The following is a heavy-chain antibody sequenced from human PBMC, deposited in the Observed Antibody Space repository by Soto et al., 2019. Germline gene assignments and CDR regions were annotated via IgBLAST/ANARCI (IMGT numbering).Heavy chain of an antibody. V-gene: IGHV3-23*01. J-gene: IGHJ4*02. CDR2: VSPAGST. D-gene: IGHD6-13*01. CDR3: VRSWAY. Sequence: EVQLLESGGGLVLPGGSLRLSCAASGFTFSNYGMNWIRLAPGEGLEWVSTVSPAGSTFYADSVRGRFPISRDNSKSTMDLQMNGLRVDDTAIYYCVRSWAYWGRGTVVTVSS. CDR1: GFTFSNYG.